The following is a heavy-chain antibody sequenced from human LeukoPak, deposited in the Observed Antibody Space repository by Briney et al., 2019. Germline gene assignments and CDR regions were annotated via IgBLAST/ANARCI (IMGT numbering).Heavy chain of an antibody. CDR3: ARFSSGYYSDWFDP. Sequence: SETLSLTCAVSGGSISSSNWWSWVRQPPGKGLEWIGEIYHSGSTNYNPSLKSRVTISVDKSKNQFSLKLSSVTAADTAVYYCARFSSGYYSDWFDPWGQGTLVTVSS. D-gene: IGHD3-22*01. V-gene: IGHV4-4*02. CDR1: GGSISSSNW. CDR2: IYHSGST. J-gene: IGHJ5*02.